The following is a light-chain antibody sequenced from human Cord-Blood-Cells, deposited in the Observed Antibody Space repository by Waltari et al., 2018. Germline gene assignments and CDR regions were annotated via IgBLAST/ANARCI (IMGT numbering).Light chain of an antibody. CDR2: WAS. J-gene: IGKJ2*01. CDR3: QQYYSTPQT. V-gene: IGKV4-1*01. CDR1: QSVLYSSNNKNY. Sequence: DIVMTQSPDSLAVSLGERATINCKSSQSVLYSSNNKNYLAWYQQKPGQPPKLLIYWASTRESGVPDRFSGSGSGTDFNLTISSLQAEDVAVYYCQQYYSTPQTFGQGTKLEIK.